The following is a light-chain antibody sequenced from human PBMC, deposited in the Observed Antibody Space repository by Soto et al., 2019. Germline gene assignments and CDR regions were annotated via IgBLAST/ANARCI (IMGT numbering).Light chain of an antibody. J-gene: IGKJ2*01. CDR1: QSISRN. V-gene: IGKV3-15*01. CDR2: DAS. CDR3: QQYNDWAYT. Sequence: EIVMTQSPATLSVSPGERATISCRASQSISRNLAWYQQKPGQAPRLLIYDASTMATGIPARFSGSGSGTEFTLTISSLQSEDFAVYYCQQYNDWAYTFGQGTKLEIK.